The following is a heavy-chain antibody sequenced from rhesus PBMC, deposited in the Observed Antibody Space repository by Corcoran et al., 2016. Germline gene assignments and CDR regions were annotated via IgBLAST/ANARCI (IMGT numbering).Heavy chain of an antibody. CDR2: IPGNSATT. CDR1: GGPISDNYY. CDR3: TRGSSY. V-gene: IGHV4S9*01. J-gene: IGHJ4*01. Sequence: QVQLQESGPGLVKPSETLSLTCAVSGGPISDNYYWNWIRKPPGRGLERNGNIPGNSATTNYKSALKSRVSISEDTSKNQFVLNRVSVTAADTAVYYCTRGSSYWGQGVLVTVSS.